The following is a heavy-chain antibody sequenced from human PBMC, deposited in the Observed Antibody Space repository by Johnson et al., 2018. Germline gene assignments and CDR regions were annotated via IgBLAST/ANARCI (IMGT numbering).Heavy chain of an antibody. Sequence: GQLVESGGGLVQPGGSLRLSCAASGFTFSSYAMHWVRQAPGKGLEWVSGISWNSGSIGYADSVKGRFTISRDNAKNSLYLQMNSLRTEDTALYYCAKARGYDQDAFDIWGQGTMVTVSS. CDR2: ISWNSGSI. V-gene: IGHV3-9*01. CDR3: AKARGYDQDAFDI. J-gene: IGHJ3*02. CDR1: GFTFSSYA. D-gene: IGHD5-12*01.